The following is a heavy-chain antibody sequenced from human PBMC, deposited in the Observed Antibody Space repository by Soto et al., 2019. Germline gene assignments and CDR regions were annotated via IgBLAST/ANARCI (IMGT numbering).Heavy chain of an antibody. D-gene: IGHD2-21*02. CDR2: FDLENGET. CDR3: ARGNVVVTAIDY. V-gene: IGHV1-24*01. J-gene: IGHJ4*02. CDR1: GYTLTELS. Sequence: GASVKVSCKVSGYTLTELSIHWVRQAPGEGLEWMGGFDLENGETIYAQRFQGRVTMTEESSADTPYMELSSLRSEDTAVYYCARGNVVVTAIDYWGQGTLVTVSS.